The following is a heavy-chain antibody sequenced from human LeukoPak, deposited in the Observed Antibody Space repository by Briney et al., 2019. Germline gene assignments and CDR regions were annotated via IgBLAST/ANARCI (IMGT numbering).Heavy chain of an antibody. D-gene: IGHD2-15*01. V-gene: IGHV4-59*08. CDR3: ARLGFCRGDNCLDDY. Sequence: SEALSLTCTVSGGSMSPYYWSWMRQPPGKGPEYVGYIFYTGGTNYNPFLKRRVTVSLDTSKNQFSLKLSSVTATDTAVYYCARLGFCRGDNCLDDYWGQGTLVTVSS. J-gene: IGHJ4*02. CDR1: GGSMSPYY. CDR2: IFYTGGT.